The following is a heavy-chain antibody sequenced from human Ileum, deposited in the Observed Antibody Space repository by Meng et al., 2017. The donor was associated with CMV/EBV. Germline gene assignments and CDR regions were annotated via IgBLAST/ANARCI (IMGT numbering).Heavy chain of an antibody. V-gene: IGHV4-59*01. CDR2: IHYSGTT. Sequence: QVHLKESGPGLVKPSETISSLRCVSTDSIRYYYWSRIRQAPGKRLEWIGNIHYSGTTNYSPSLNSRVTISLDTSKNQFSLNLRSVTAADTAVYYCAADIASVWMFFWGQGTLVTVSS. CDR3: AADIASVWMFF. CDR1: TDSIRYYY. D-gene: IGHD3-10*02. J-gene: IGHJ4*02.